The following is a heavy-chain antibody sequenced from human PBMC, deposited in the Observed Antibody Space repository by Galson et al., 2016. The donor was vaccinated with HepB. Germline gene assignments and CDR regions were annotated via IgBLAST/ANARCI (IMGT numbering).Heavy chain of an antibody. Sequence: SVKVSCKASGYTFTGYYMHWVRQAPGQGLEWMGWINPNSGGTNYAQKFQGRVTMTRDTSKHQFSLHLNSVTPEDTAVYYCARAFGSWNFDYWGQGTLVTVSS. V-gene: IGHV1-2*02. D-gene: IGHD3-10*01. CDR1: GYTFTGYY. J-gene: IGHJ4*02. CDR2: INPNSGGT. CDR3: ARAFGSWNFDY.